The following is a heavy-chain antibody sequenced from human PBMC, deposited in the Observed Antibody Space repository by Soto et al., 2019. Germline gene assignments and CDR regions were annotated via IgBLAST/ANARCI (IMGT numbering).Heavy chain of an antibody. V-gene: IGHV4-59*01. CDR1: GGSISSYY. CDR3: ARESGIDSSWSTDAFDI. Sequence: PSETLSLTCTVSGGSISSYYWSWIRQPPGKGLEWIGYIDYSGSTNYNPSLKSRVTISVDTSKNQFSLKLSSVTAADTAVCYCARESGIDSSWSTDAFDIWGQGTMVTVSS. CDR2: IDYSGST. D-gene: IGHD6-13*01. J-gene: IGHJ3*02.